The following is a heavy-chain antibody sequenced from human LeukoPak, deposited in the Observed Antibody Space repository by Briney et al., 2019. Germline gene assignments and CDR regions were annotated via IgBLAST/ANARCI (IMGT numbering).Heavy chain of an antibody. CDR2: IYYSGST. CDR1: GGSISGGDYY. J-gene: IGHJ4*02. D-gene: IGHD3-16*01. CDR3: TRGAGWLIDY. V-gene: IGHV4-30-4*01. Sequence: QPSQTLSLTCTVSGGSISGGDYYWSWIRQPPGKGLEWIGYIYYSGSTYYNPSLKSRVTISADTSKNQFSLKLNSLTTADTAVYYCTRGAGWLIDYWGQGILVTVSS.